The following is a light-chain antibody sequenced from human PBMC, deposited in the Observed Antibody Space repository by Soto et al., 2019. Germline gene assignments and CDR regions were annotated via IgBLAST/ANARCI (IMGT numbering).Light chain of an antibody. CDR1: SRDVGGYDY. CDR2: DVT. J-gene: IGLJ1*01. Sequence: QSVLTQPASVSGSPGQSVTISCTGTSRDVGGYDYVSWYQHHPGKAPKLVIYDVTYRPSGVSDRFSGSKSANTASLTISGLQAEDEADYYCSSYTSSSTYVFGTGTKVTVL. V-gene: IGLV2-14*01. CDR3: SSYTSSSTYV.